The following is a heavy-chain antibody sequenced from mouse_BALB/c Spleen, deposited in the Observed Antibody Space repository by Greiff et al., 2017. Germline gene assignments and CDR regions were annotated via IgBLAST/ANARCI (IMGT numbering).Heavy chain of an antibody. CDR1: GFTFSDYY. D-gene: IGHD1-1*01. V-gene: IGHV5-4*02. J-gene: IGHJ3*01. CDR3: ARASGSSYGWFAY. CDR2: ISDGGSYT. Sequence: DVHLVESGGGLVKPGGSLKLSCAASGFTFSDYYMYWVRQTPEKRLEWVATISDGGSYTYYPDSVKGRFTISRDNAKNNLYLQMSSLKSEDTAMYYCARASGSSYGWFAYWGQGTLVTVSA.